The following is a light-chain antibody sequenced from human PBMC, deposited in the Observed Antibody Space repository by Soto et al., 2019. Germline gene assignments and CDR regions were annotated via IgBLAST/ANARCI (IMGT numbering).Light chain of an antibody. CDR2: GAS. CDR3: QQYFEWPPMT. J-gene: IGKJ1*01. Sequence: EVVMTQSPATLSVSPGERATLSCRASETVATNLAWYQQKPGQAPRLLISGASTWAAGISDRFRGSGSGTEFTLTISSLRSEDSAIYYCQQYFEWPPMTFGQGTKVDIK. V-gene: IGKV3-15*01. CDR1: ETVATN.